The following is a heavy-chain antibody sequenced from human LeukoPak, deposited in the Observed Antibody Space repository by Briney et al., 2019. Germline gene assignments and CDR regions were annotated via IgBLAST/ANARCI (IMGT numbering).Heavy chain of an antibody. Sequence: GRSLRLSCAASGFTFSSYGMHWVRQAPGKGLEWVAVIWYDGSNKYYADSVKGRFTISRDNSKNTLYLQMNSLRAEDTAVYYCAKEIEDTAMASDYWVQGTLVTVSS. CDR3: AKEIEDTAMASDY. CDR1: GFTFSSYG. J-gene: IGHJ4*02. D-gene: IGHD5-18*01. CDR2: IWYDGSNK. V-gene: IGHV3-33*06.